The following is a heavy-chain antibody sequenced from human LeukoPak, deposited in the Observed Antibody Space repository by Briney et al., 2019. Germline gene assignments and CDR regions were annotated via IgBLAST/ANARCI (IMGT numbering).Heavy chain of an antibody. CDR1: GFTFDDYA. Sequence: GRSLRLSCAASGFTFDDYAMHWVRQAPGKGLEWVSGISCNSGSIGYADSVKGRFTISRDNAKNSLYLQMNSLRAEDTALYYCAKDIGSSGWYDYWGQGTLVTVSS. CDR2: ISCNSGSI. J-gene: IGHJ4*02. CDR3: AKDIGSSGWYDY. V-gene: IGHV3-9*01. D-gene: IGHD6-19*01.